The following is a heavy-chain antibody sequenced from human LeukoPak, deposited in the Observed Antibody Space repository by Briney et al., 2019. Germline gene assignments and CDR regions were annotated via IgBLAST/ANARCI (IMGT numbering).Heavy chain of an antibody. CDR2: VSSSSTYI. Sequence: GGSLRLSCAASGFTFSSYSMNWVRQAPGKGLEWVSSVSSSSTYIYYADSVKGRFTISRDNAKNSLYLQMNSLRAGDTAVYYCARDLSGNYVSDYWGQGTLVTVSS. CDR1: GFTFSSYS. J-gene: IGHJ4*02. V-gene: IGHV3-21*01. CDR3: ARDLSGNYVSDY. D-gene: IGHD1-26*01.